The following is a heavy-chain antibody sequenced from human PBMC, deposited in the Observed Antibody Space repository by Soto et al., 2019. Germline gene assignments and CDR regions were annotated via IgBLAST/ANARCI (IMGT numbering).Heavy chain of an antibody. D-gene: IGHD1-7*01. Sequence: SVKVSCKASGGTFSSYAISWVRQAPGQGLEWMGGIIPIFGTANYAQKFQGRVTITADESTSTAYMELSSLRSEDTAVYYCASSTSRLYWNYQHNYYWGEGTLVTVSS. CDR1: GGTFSSYA. J-gene: IGHJ4*02. CDR2: IIPIFGTA. CDR3: ASSTSRLYWNYQHNYY. V-gene: IGHV1-69*13.